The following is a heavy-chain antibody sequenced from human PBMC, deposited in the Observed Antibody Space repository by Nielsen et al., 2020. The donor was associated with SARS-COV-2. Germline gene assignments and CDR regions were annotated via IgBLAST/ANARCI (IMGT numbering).Heavy chain of an antibody. CDR1: GGSFSGYY. Sequence: SETLSLTCAVYGGSFSGYYCSWIRQPPEKGLEWIGEINHSGSTNYNPSLKSRVTISVDTSKNQFSLKLSSVTAADTAVYYCARGVPGYWGQGTLVTVSS. J-gene: IGHJ4*02. CDR2: INHSGST. D-gene: IGHD6-6*01. V-gene: IGHV4-34*01. CDR3: ARGVPGY.